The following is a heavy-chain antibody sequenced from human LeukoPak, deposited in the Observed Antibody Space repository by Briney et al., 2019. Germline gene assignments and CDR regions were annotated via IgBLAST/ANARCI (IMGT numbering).Heavy chain of an antibody. CDR2: ISWNSGSI. Sequence: GGSLRLSCAASGFTFDDYAMHWVRQAPGKGLEWVSGISWNSGSIGYADSVKGRFTISRDNAKNSLYLQMNSLRAEDTALYYCAKGLGAFYYYYYMDVWGKGTTVTISS. D-gene: IGHD5-12*01. J-gene: IGHJ6*03. CDR3: AKGLGAFYYYYYMDV. CDR1: GFTFDDYA. V-gene: IGHV3-9*01.